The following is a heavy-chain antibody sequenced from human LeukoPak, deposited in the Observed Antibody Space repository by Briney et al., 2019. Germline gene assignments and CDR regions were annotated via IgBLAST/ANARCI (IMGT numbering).Heavy chain of an antibody. CDR1: GYTFTGYY. CDR3: ARDELVERRGADY. D-gene: IGHD1-1*01. V-gene: IGHV1-2*02. Sequence: ASVKVSCKASGYTFTGYYMHWVRQAPGQGPEWMGWINPNSGGTNYAQKFQGRVTMTRDTSISTAYMELSRLRSDDTAVYYCARDELVERRGADYWGQGTLVTVSS. CDR2: INPNSGGT. J-gene: IGHJ4*02.